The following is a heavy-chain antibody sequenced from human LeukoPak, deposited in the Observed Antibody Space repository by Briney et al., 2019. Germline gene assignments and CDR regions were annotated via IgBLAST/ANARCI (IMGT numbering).Heavy chain of an antibody. CDR1: GGSISSYY. D-gene: IGHD6-13*01. CDR2: IYHSGST. V-gene: IGHV4-59*12. CDR3: AREPRVKGELVHYFDY. Sequence: SETLSLTCTVSGGSISSYYWSWIRQPPGKGLEWLGYIYHSGSTYYNPCLKSRVTISVDGSKNQFSLKLSSVTAADTAVYYCAREPRVKGELVHYFDYWGQGTLVTVSS. J-gene: IGHJ4*02.